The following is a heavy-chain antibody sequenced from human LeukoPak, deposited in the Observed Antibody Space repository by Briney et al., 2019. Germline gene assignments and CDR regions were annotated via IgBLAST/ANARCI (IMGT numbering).Heavy chain of an antibody. CDR2: IESYSRII. V-gene: IGHV3-48*01. Sequence: QPGGSLRLSCEASGFTFNTYSMNWVRQAPGKGLQWVSYIESYSRIIHYADSVKGRFTISRDDAKNSLFLQMNSLGAEDTAIYYCARQGPNGDLDFWGQGTLVTVSS. CDR1: GFTFNTYS. J-gene: IGHJ4*02. D-gene: IGHD4-17*01. CDR3: ARQGPNGDLDF.